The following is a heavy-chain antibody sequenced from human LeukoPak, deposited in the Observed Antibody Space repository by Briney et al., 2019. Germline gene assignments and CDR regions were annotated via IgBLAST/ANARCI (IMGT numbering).Heavy chain of an antibody. D-gene: IGHD3-10*01. J-gene: IGHJ4*02. CDR2: TSGNGATT. V-gene: IGHV3-23*01. CDR3: AKDHGPWLGRAFGSGSLAY. Sequence: PGASLRLSSAASGFTFSDYAMTWVRQAPGKGLKWGSATSGNGATTDYADSVKGRFTISRDNSKDTMYLQMNSLRVEDTAVYYCAKDHGPWLGRAFGSGSLAYWGPGTLVTVSS. CDR1: GFTFSDYA.